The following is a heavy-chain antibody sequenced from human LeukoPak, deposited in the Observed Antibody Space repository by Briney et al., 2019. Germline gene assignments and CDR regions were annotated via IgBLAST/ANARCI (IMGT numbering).Heavy chain of an antibody. CDR1: GFTFSSYA. D-gene: IGHD4-17*01. V-gene: IGHV3-23*01. CDR3: AKGVLTTAISFLYYYGMDV. Sequence: GGSLRLSCAASGFTFSSYAMHWVRQAPGKGLEWVSAISGSGGSTYYADSVKGRFTISRDNSKNTLYLQMNSLRAEDTAVYYCAKGVLTTAISFLYYYGMDVWGQGTTVTVSS. J-gene: IGHJ6*02. CDR2: ISGSGGST.